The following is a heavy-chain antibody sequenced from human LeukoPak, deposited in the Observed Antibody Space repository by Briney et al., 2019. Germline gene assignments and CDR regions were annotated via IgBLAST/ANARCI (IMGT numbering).Heavy chain of an antibody. CDR3: ARDLAAAEGAYYMDV. Sequence: GGSLRLSCAASGCNYMSWVRQAPGKGLEWVSVIYSCGSTYYADSVKGRFTISRDNSKNTLYLQMNSLRAEDTAVYYCARDLAAAEGAYYMDVWGKGTTVTVSS. J-gene: IGHJ6*03. V-gene: IGHV3-66*01. CDR2: IYSCGST. D-gene: IGHD6-13*01. CDR1: GCNY.